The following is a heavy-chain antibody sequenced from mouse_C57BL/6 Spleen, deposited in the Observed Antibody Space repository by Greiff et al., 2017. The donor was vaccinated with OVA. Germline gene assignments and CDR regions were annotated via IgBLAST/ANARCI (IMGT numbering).Heavy chain of an antibody. CDR1: GYSFTGYY. Sequence: EVQLQQSGPELVKPGASVKISCKASGYSFTGYYMNWVKQSPEKSLEWIGEINPSTGGTTYNQKFKAKATLTVDKSSSTAYMQLKSLTSEDSAVYYCARNWDRAMDYWGQGTSVTVSS. V-gene: IGHV1-42*01. CDR2: INPSTGGT. D-gene: IGHD4-1*01. J-gene: IGHJ4*01. CDR3: ARNWDRAMDY.